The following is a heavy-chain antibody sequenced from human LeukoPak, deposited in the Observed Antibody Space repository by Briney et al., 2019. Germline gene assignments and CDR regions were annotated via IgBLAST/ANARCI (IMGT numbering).Heavy chain of an antibody. J-gene: IGHJ4*02. V-gene: IGHV7-4-1*02. CDR3: ARERPGVIFDY. CDR1: GYTFTNYA. D-gene: IGHD3-10*01. CDR2: INTRTGNP. Sequence: ASVKVSCKASGYTFTNYAMNWVRQAPGQGLEWMGWINTRTGNPTYAQGFTGRFVFSLDTSVSTAYLQISTLKAEDTAVYYCARERPGVIFDYWGQGTLVTVSS.